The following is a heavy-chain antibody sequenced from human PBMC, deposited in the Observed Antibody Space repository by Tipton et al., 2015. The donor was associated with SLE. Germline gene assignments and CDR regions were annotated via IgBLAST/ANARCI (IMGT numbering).Heavy chain of an antibody. CDR2: ISYDGSNK. D-gene: IGHD1-14*01. V-gene: IGHV3-30*04. CDR3: ARDDETNSAWYNWLDP. J-gene: IGHJ5*02. CDR1: GFTFSSYD. Sequence: SLRLSCAASGFTFSSYDMHWVRQAPGKGLEWVAVISYDGSNKYYADSVKGRFTISRDNSENALYLQMTTLSVEDTAVYYCARDDETNSAWYNWLDPWGQGTQVTVSS.